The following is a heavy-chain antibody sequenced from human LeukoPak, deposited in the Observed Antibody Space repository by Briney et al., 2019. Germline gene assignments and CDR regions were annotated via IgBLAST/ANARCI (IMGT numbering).Heavy chain of an antibody. V-gene: IGHV3-21*01. Sequence: GGSLRLSCAASGFTFSSYSLNWVRQAPGKGLEWVSYIRSSSSYVYYADSVKGRFTISRDNAKNSLYLQMNSLRAEDTAVYYCARVGPMYSSTWPYYYYYMDVWGKGTTVTVSS. CDR1: GFTFSSYS. CDR3: ARVGPMYSSTWPYYYYYMDV. CDR2: IRSSSSYV. J-gene: IGHJ6*03. D-gene: IGHD6-13*01.